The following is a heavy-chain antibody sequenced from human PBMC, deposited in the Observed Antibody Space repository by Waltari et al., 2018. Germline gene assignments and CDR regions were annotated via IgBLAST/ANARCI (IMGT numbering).Heavy chain of an antibody. J-gene: IGHJ4*02. Sequence: QVQLVQSGAEVKRPGASVKVSCKASGYTFTDYSMHWVRQAPGQGLEWKGIINPSGGGTTYTQKFQDRFTMTRDTSTNTVYMELSSLRSEDTAVYYCARAGTTLIWGVAEWGQGTLVTVSS. CDR2: INPSGGGT. CDR1: GYTFTDYS. D-gene: IGHD3-10*01. V-gene: IGHV1-46*01. CDR3: ARAGTTLIWGVAE.